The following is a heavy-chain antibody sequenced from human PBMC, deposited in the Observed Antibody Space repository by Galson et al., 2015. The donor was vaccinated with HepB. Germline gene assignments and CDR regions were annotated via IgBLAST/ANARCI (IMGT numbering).Heavy chain of an antibody. J-gene: IGHJ3*02. CDR2: IIPILGIA. Sequence: SVKVSCKASGGTFSSYAISWVRQAPGQGLEWMGRIIPILGIANYAQKFQGRVTITADKSTSTAYMELSSLRSEDTAVYYCARGEREYQLLGGADAFDIWGQGTMVTVSS. CDR1: GGTFSSYA. CDR3: ARGEREYQLLGGADAFDI. V-gene: IGHV1-69*04. D-gene: IGHD2-2*01.